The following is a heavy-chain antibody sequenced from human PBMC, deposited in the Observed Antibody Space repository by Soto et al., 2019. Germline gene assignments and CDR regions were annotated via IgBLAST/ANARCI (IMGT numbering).Heavy chain of an antibody. CDR1: GFTPGDSA. CDR3: TRNYGSSWQYGGY. CDR2: VGSNAYGGTT. J-gene: IGHJ4*02. D-gene: IGHD6-13*01. Sequence: GGTLTLSCTASGFTPGDSAMSWFRQAPGNGLERVGLVGSNAYGGTTEYAASVKGRFTISRDDSKSIAYQQMNSLKTEDTAVYYCTRNYGSSWQYGGYWGQGTLVTVSS. V-gene: IGHV3-49*03.